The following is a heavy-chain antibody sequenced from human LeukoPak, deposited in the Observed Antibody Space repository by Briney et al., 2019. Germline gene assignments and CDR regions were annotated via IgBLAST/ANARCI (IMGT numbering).Heavy chain of an antibody. V-gene: IGHV3-33*06. Sequence: GRSLRLSCAASGFTFSSYGMHWVRQAPGKGLEWVAVIWYDGSNKYYADSVKGRFTISRDNSKNTLYLQMNSLRAEDTAVYYCAQQQEYCSGGSCWNWFDPWGQGTLVTVSS. CDR3: AQQQEYCSGGSCWNWFDP. CDR2: IWYDGSNK. J-gene: IGHJ5*02. CDR1: GFTFSSYG. D-gene: IGHD2-15*01.